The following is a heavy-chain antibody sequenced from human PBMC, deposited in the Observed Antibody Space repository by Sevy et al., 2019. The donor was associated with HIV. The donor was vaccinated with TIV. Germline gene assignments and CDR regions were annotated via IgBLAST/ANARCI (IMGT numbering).Heavy chain of an antibody. Sequence: SETLSLTCAVSNYSISSGYYWGWIRQSPGKGLEWIGNIYQSGSTYYNPSLKSRVTISVDASKNYFSLRLTSVTAADTAVYYCARASGGDRLDYYGMDVWGQGTTVTVSS. V-gene: IGHV4-38-2*01. CDR3: ARASGGDRLDYYGMDV. J-gene: IGHJ6*02. CDR1: NYSISSGYY. D-gene: IGHD2-15*01. CDR2: IYQSGST.